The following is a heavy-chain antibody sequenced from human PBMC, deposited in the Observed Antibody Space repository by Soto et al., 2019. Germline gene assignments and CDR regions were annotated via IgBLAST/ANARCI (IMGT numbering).Heavy chain of an antibody. Sequence: QPGGSLRLSCAASGFTFSSYAIHWVRQAPGKGLEWVAVISYDGSNKYYADSVKGRFTISRDNSKNTLYLQMNSLRAEDTAVYYCARDETYSSGWTPYYYYYGMDVWGQGTTVTVSS. V-gene: IGHV3-30-3*01. D-gene: IGHD6-19*01. CDR1: GFTFSSYA. CDR3: ARDETYSSGWTPYYYYYGMDV. J-gene: IGHJ6*02. CDR2: ISYDGSNK.